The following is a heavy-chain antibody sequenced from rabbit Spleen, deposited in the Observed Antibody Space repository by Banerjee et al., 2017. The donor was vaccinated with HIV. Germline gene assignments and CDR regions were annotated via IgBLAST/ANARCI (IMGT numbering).Heavy chain of an antibody. CDR1: GFSFSSSYW. J-gene: IGHJ6*01. CDR2: IYGGSGST. CDR3: ARDTSSSFSSYGMDL. Sequence: EESGGGLVQPEGSLTLTCTASGFSFSSSYWICWVRQAPGKGLEWIACIYGGSGSTYYASWAKGRFTISKTSSTTVDLKMTSLTAADTATYFCARDTSSSFSSYGMDLWGPGTLVTVS. V-gene: IGHV1S45*01. D-gene: IGHD1-1*01.